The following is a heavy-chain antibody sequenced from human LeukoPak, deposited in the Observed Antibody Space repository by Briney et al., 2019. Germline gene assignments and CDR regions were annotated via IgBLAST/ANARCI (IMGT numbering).Heavy chain of an antibody. J-gene: IGHJ5*02. CDR1: GFTFSSYA. CDR2: ISGSGGST. CDR3: AKDKYSSGYYSWFDP. D-gene: IGHD3-22*01. V-gene: IGHV3-23*01. Sequence: GGSLRLSCAASGFTFSSYAMSWVRPAPGKGLEWVSAISGSGGSTYYADSVKGRFTISRDNSKNTLYLQMNSLRAEDTAVYYCAKDKYSSGYYSWFDPWGQGTLVTVSS.